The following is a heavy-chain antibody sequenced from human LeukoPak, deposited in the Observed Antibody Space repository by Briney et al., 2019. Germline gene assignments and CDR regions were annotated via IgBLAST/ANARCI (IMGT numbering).Heavy chain of an antibody. Sequence: SETLSLTCTVSGGSLSSSSYYWVWIRQPPGKGLEWVGRIYYSGSTYYNPSLKSRVTISVDTSKNQFSLKLSSVTAADTAVYYCARSSGYSSSGGLNWFDTWGQGTLVTVSS. J-gene: IGHJ5*02. CDR1: GGSLSSSSYY. D-gene: IGHD6-13*01. V-gene: IGHV4-39*01. CDR2: IYYSGST. CDR3: ARSSGYSSSGGLNWFDT.